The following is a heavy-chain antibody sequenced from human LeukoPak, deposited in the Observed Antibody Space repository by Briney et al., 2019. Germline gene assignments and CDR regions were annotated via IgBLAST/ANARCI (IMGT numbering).Heavy chain of an antibody. J-gene: IGHJ4*02. CDR2: IYYSGIT. V-gene: IGHV4-39*07. Sequence: SETLSLTCTVSGGSISSSSYYWGWIRQPPGKGLEWIGSIYYSGITYYNPSLEGRVTISLDTSKNQFSLKLSSVTAADTAVYYCARVGKGEYYFDYWGQGTLVTVSS. D-gene: IGHD3-10*01. CDR3: ARVGKGEYYFDY. CDR1: GGSISSSSYY.